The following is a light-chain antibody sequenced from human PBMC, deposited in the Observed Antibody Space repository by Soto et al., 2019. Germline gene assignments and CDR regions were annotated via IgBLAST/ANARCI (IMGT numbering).Light chain of an antibody. CDR3: QQYNSYRA. V-gene: IGKV1-5*03. CDR1: QSISNW. J-gene: IGKJ1*01. Sequence: DIQMTQSPSTLSASVGDTVTITCRASQSISNWLAWHQQKPGKAPKLLIYRASNLQNGVPSRFSGSGSGTEFTLTISSLQPDDVATYSCQQYNSYRAFGQGTKVEIK. CDR2: RAS.